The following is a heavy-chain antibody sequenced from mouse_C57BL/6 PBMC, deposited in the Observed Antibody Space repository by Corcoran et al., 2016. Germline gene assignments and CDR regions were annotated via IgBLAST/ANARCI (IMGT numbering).Heavy chain of an antibody. CDR3: ARRGYYWDFDV. V-gene: IGHV9-3*01. CDR1: GNTFTTYG. J-gene: IGHJ1*03. D-gene: IGHD3-1*01. Sequence: QNQLVQSGPELKNPGGTVKISCKASGNTFTTYGMSWVKQAPGKGLKWMGWINTYSGVPTYADDFKGRFAFSLETSASTAYLQINNLKNEDTATYFCARRGYYWDFDVWGTGTTVTVSS. CDR2: INTYSGVP.